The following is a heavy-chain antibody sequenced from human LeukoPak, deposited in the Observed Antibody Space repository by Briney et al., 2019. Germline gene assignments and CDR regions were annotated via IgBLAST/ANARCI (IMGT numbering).Heavy chain of an antibody. CDR1: GYTLTELS. CDR3: ATRDIYCSSTSCYKARLYFQH. CDR2: FDPEDGET. J-gene: IGHJ1*01. Sequence: GASVKVSCKVSGYTLTELSMHWVRQAPGKGLEWMGGFDPEDGETIYAQRFQGRVTMTEDTSTDTAYMELSSLRSEDTAVYYCATRDIYCSSTSCYKARLYFQHWGQGTLVTVSS. D-gene: IGHD2-2*02. V-gene: IGHV1-24*01.